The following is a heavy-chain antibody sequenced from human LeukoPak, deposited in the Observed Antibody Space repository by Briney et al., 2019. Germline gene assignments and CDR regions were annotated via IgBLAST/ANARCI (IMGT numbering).Heavy chain of an antibody. J-gene: IGHJ4*02. CDR1: GYSISSGYY. CDR2: IYYSGST. CDR3: ARSVAAAGMRGLGVDY. Sequence: SETLSLTCTVSGYSISSGYYWGWIRQPPGKGLEWIGYIYYSGSTNYNPSLKSRVTISVDTSQNQFSLKLSSVTAADTAVYYCARSVAAAGMRGLGVDYWGQGTLVTVSS. D-gene: IGHD6-13*01. V-gene: IGHV4-61*01.